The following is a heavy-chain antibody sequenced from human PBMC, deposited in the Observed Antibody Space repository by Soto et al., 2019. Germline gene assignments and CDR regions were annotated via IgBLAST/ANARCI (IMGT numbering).Heavy chain of an antibody. D-gene: IGHD6-13*01. Sequence: EVQLVESGGDLVQPGGSLRLSCAASGFTFSSYDFHWVRQTTGKGLEWVSAIGKAGDTYYAGSVKVRFTISRENAKSSLYLHMNGLSAGDTAVYYCTRGAAGFDYWGQGTLVTVSS. CDR1: GFTFSSYD. V-gene: IGHV3-13*01. CDR3: TRGAAGFDY. CDR2: IGKAGDT. J-gene: IGHJ4*02.